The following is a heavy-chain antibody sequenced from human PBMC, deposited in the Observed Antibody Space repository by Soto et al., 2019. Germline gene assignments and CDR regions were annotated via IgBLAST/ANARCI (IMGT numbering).Heavy chain of an antibody. D-gene: IGHD5-12*01. CDR3: AREGGYSGYDYYYYYMDV. Sequence: ASVKVSCKASGYTFTSYDINWVRQATGQGLEWMGWMNPNSGNTGYAQKFQGRVTMTRNTSISTAYMELSSLRSEDTAVNYCAREGGYSGYDYYYYYMDVWGKGTTVTVSS. CDR2: MNPNSGNT. J-gene: IGHJ6*03. CDR1: GYTFTSYD. V-gene: IGHV1-8*02.